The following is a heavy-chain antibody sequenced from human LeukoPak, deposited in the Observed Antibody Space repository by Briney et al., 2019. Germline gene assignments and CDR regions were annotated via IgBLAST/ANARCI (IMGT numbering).Heavy chain of an antibody. CDR2: IYYSGST. J-gene: IGHJ3*02. D-gene: IGHD2-2*01. CDR3: ARETAYLDAFDI. CDR1: GGSISSSSYY. V-gene: IGHV4-39*07. Sequence: PSETLSLTCTVSGGSISSSSYYWGWIRQPPGKGLEWIGSIYYSGSTYYNPSLKSRVTISVDTSKNQFSLKLSSVTAADTAVYYCARETAYLDAFDIWGQGTMVTVSA.